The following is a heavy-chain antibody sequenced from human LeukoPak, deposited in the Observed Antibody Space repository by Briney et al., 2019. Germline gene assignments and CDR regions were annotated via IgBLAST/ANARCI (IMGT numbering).Heavy chain of an antibody. J-gene: IGHJ4*02. CDR1: GFTFSGYW. CDR3: ARQPFDY. V-gene: IGHV3-7*01. Sequence: GGSLRLSCAASGFTFSGYWMSWVRQAPGKGLEWVANIKQDGSEKYYVDSVKGRFTISRDNAKNSLYLQMNSQRAEDTAIYYCARQPFDYWGQGTLVTVSS. CDR2: IKQDGSEK.